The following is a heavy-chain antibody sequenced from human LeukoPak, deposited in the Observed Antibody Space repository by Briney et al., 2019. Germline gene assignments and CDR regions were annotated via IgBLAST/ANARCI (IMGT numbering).Heavy chain of an antibody. CDR3: ASVFDS. J-gene: IGHJ4*02. CDR2: INGLGTAT. CDR1: GFTFSSYW. Sequence: GGSLRLSCAASGFTFSSYWMGWVRQAPGKGLVWVSGINGLGTATYYADSVKGRFTISRDNAKNTVSLQMNSLSAEDTAVYYCASVFDSWGQGFLVTVSS. V-gene: IGHV3-74*01.